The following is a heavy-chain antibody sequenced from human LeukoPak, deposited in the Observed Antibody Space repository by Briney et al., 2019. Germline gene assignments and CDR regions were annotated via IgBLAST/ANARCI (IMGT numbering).Heavy chain of an antibody. Sequence: SGPTLVKPTQTLTLTCTFSGFSLSTSGVGVGWIRQPPGKALEWLALIYWNDDKRYSPSLKSRLTITKDASKNQVVLTLTNMDPVDTATYYCARTGYSSSWYRQDFDYWGQGTLVTVSS. J-gene: IGHJ4*02. CDR1: GFSLSTSGVG. CDR2: IYWNDDK. D-gene: IGHD6-13*01. V-gene: IGHV2-5*01. CDR3: ARTGYSSSWYRQDFDY.